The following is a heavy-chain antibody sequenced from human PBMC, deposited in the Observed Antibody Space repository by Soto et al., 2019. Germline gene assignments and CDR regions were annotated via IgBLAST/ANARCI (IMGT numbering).Heavy chain of an antibody. V-gene: IGHV3-7*03. D-gene: IGHD5-12*01. J-gene: IGHJ4*02. CDR1: GFTFSSYW. CDR2: IKQDGSEK. Sequence: PGGSLRLSCAASGFTFSSYWMSWVRQAPGKGLEWVANIKQDGSEKYYVDSVKGRFTISRDNAKNSLYLQMNSLRAEDTAVYYCARSGSGYSGYFFDYWGQGTLVTAPQ. CDR3: ARSGSGYSGYFFDY.